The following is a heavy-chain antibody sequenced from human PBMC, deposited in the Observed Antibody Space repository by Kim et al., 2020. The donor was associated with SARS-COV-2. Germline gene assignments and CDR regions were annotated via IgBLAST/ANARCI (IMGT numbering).Heavy chain of an antibody. CDR3: ARDFSLREFDILTGYDY. J-gene: IGHJ4*01. D-gene: IGHD3-9*01. V-gene: IGHV3-48*02. CDR1: GFTFSSYS. Sequence: GGSLRLSCAASGFTFSSYSMNWVRQAPGKGLEWVSYISSSSTIYYADSVKGRFTISRDNAKNSLYLQMNSLRDEDTAVYYCARDFSLREFDILTGYDYWG. CDR2: ISSSSTI.